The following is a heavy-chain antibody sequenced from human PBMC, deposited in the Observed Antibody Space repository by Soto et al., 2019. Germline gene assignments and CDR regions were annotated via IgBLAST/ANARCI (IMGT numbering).Heavy chain of an antibody. CDR3: ARDKFSSGWHPYGMDV. J-gene: IGHJ6*02. CDR1: GGSVSSGSYY. V-gene: IGHV4-61*01. CDR2: IYYSGST. Sequence: ASETLSLTCTVSGGSVSSGSYYWSWIRQPPGKGLEWIGYIYYSGSTNYNPSLKSRVTISVDTSKNQFSLKLSSVTAADTAVYYCARDKFSSGWHPYGMDVWGQGTTVTVSS. D-gene: IGHD6-19*01.